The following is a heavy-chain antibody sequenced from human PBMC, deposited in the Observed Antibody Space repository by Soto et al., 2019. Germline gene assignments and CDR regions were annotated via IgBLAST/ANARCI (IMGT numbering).Heavy chain of an antibody. D-gene: IGHD2-8*01. CDR2: IKSKTDGGTT. CDR1: GFTFNTAW. J-gene: IGHJ4*02. Sequence: EVQLVESGGGLLQPGGSLRLSCAASGFTFNTAWLSWVRQAPGKGLEWVGRIKSKTDGGTTDYAAPVKGRFTISRDXXXNXLXXXXNXXXXXXXXXXYCTTGLGQQLIPFDYWGQGTLLTVSS. CDR3: TTGLGQQLIPFDY. V-gene: IGHV3-15*01.